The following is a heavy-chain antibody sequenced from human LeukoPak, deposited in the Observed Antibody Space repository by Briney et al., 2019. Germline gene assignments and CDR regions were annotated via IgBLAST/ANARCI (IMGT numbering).Heavy chain of an antibody. CDR1: GFTFGISE. CDR2: ISSTGSLI. CDR3: AKVSGSGWHFDH. D-gene: IGHD6-19*01. J-gene: IGHJ4*02. Sequence: GGSRGLSWQASGFTFGISEMTWFRQAPGKGLDRVSFISSTGSLIYYADSVKGRFTISRDSAKNSLYLQMDSLRVEDTAVYYCAKVSGSGWHFDHWGQGTLVTVSS. V-gene: IGHV3-48*03.